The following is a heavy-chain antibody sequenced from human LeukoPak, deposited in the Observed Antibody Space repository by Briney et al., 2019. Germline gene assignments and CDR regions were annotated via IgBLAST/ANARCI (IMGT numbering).Heavy chain of an antibody. V-gene: IGHV4-31*03. CDR2: IYYSGST. J-gene: IGHJ3*02. CDR1: GGSISSGGYY. D-gene: IGHD2-21*02. CDR3: ARGRYCHFRDCYPYDAFHT. Sequence: SETLSLTCTVSGGSISSGGYYWSWIRQHPGKGLEWIGYIYYSGSTYYDPSLKNRVTISVGTSRGQFSLKLSSVTAADTAVYYCARGRYCHFRDCYPYDAFHTWGQGIMVTVSS.